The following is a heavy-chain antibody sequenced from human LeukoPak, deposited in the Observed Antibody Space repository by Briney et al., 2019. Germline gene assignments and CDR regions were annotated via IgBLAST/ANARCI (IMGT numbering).Heavy chain of an antibody. V-gene: IGHV4-4*07. CDR1: GGSISGYY. CDR3: ARLEPANWGSGPDY. CDR2: IYSTGTT. J-gene: IGHJ4*02. D-gene: IGHD7-27*01. Sequence: SETLPLTCTVSGGSISGYYWSWIRQPAGGVLECIGRIYSTGTTTYNASLRSRVTISVDQSKSQFSLKLTSVTAADTAVYYCARLEPANWGSGPDYWGQGTLVTVSS.